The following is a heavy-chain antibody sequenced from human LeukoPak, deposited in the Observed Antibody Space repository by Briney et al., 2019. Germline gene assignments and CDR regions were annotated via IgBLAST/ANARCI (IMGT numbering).Heavy chain of an antibody. V-gene: IGHV1-2*02. CDR3: AIYQGEDGIRYFDCYYMDV. CDR2: INPNSGGT. D-gene: IGHD3-9*01. Sequence: EASVKVSCKASGYTFTSYYMHWVRQAPGQGLAWMGWINPNSGGTNYAQKFQGRVTMTRDTSISTAYMELSRLRSDDTAVYYCAIYQGEDGIRYFDCYYMDVWGKGTTVTISS. CDR1: GYTFTSYY. J-gene: IGHJ6*03.